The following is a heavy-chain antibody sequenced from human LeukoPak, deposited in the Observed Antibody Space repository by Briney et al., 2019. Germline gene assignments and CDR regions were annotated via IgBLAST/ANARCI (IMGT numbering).Heavy chain of an antibody. J-gene: IGHJ6*04. D-gene: IGHD2-15*01. V-gene: IGHV4-34*01. Sequence: PSETLSLTCAVYGGPFSGYYWSWIRQPPGKGLEWIGEINHSGSTNYNPSLKSRVTISVDTSKNQFSLKLSSVTAADTAVYYCARAAYCSGGSCYYNYYGMDVWGKGTTVTVSS. CDR3: ARAAYCSGGSCYYNYYGMDV. CDR2: INHSGST. CDR1: GGPFSGYY.